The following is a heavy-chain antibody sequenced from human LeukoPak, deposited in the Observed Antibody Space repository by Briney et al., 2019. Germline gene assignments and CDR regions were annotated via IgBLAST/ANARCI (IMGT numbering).Heavy chain of an antibody. V-gene: IGHV3-53*01. CDR1: ELSVSSNY. CDR2: LYSSGRT. Sequence: GGSLRLSCAASELSVSSNYMSWIRQAPGKGLEWVAILYSSGRTEYADSVKGRFAVSRDNSKNTLYLQMNSLRVEDTAVYYCAREIGRGVISPYFDHWGQGALVTVSS. D-gene: IGHD2-21*01. CDR3: AREIGRGVISPYFDH. J-gene: IGHJ4*02.